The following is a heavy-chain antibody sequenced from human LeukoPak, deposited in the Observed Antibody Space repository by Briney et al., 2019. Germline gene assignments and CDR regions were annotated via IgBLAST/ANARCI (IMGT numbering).Heavy chain of an antibody. V-gene: IGHV4-31*03. Sequence: PSETLSLTCTVSGGSISSGSYYWTWIRQHPGKGLEWIGYIYYSGSTYYNPSLKSRVTISQDTSKNQFSLKLSPVTAADTAVYYCARETSNPYYYDTSGYDYWGQGTLVTVSS. J-gene: IGHJ4*02. CDR2: IYYSGST. CDR3: ARETSNPYYYDTSGYDY. D-gene: IGHD3-22*01. CDR1: GGSISSGSYY.